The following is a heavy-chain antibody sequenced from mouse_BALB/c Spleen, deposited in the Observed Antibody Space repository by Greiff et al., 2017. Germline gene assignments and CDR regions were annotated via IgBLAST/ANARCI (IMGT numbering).Heavy chain of an antibody. Sequence: VQLQQSGAELVRPGSSVKISCKASGYAFSSYWMNWVKQRPGQGLEWIGQIYPGDGDTNYNGKFKGKATLTADKSSSTAYMQLSSLTSEDSEVYVGAVSQDYGNGDAMDYWGQGTSVTVAA. V-gene: IGHV1-80*01. J-gene: IGHJ4*01. CDR1: GYAFSSYW. CDR2: IYPGDGDT. D-gene: IGHD1-2*01. CDR3: AVSQDYGNGDAMDY.